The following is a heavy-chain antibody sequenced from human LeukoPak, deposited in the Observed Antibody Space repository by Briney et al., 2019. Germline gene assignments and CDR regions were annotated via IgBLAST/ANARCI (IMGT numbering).Heavy chain of an antibody. D-gene: IGHD1-26*01. CDR2: IYYSGST. V-gene: IGHV4-30-4*07. CDR3: ARTTLVGANPIYWFDP. J-gene: IGHJ5*02. Sequence: SETLSLTCAVSGGSISSGGYSWSWIRQPPGKGLEWIGYIYYSGSTYYNPSLKSRVTISVDTSKNQFSLKLSSVTAADTAVYYCARTTLVGANPIYWFDPWGQGTLATVSS. CDR1: GGSISSGGYS.